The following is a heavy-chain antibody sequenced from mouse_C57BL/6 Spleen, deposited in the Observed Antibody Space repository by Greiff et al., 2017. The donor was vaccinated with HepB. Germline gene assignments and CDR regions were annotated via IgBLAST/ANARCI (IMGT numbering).Heavy chain of an antibody. D-gene: IGHD2-1*01. Sequence: QVQLQQPGAELVRPGSSVKLSCKASGYTFTSYWMHWVKQRPGQGLEWIGDIYPGSGSTNYNEKFKSKATLTVDTSSSTAYMQLSSLTSEDSAVYYCARSIYYGTQGYYWGQGTTLTVSS. J-gene: IGHJ2*01. CDR3: ARSIYYGTQGYY. CDR2: IYPGSGST. CDR1: GYTFTSYW. V-gene: IGHV1-55*01.